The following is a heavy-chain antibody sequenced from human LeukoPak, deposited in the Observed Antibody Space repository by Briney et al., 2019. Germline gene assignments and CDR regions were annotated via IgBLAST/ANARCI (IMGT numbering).Heavy chain of an antibody. CDR2: ISYDGSNK. Sequence: PGRSLRLSCAASGFTFSSYGMHWVRQAPGKGLEWVAVISYDGSNKYYEDSVKGRFTISRDNSMNTLYLQVNSLSTDDTAVYYCAKGAGGYFDYWGQGTLVTVSS. CDR1: GFTFSSYG. D-gene: IGHD3-10*01. CDR3: AKGAGGYFDY. J-gene: IGHJ4*02. V-gene: IGHV3-30*18.